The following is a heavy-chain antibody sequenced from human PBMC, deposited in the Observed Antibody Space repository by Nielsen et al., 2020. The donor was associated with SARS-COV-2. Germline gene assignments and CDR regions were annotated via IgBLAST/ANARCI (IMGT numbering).Heavy chain of an antibody. CDR3: TKGAQLGDN. J-gene: IGHJ4*02. V-gene: IGHV3-23*01. Sequence: GESLKISCAASGFTFNTYAMSWVRQAPGKGLEWVSGISGSGGYTYYADSVKGRFTISRDSSKNTLYLQMNSLRPDDTAVYYCTKGAQLGDNWGQGTLVTVSS. CDR2: ISGSGGYT. CDR1: GFTFNTYA. D-gene: IGHD6-13*01.